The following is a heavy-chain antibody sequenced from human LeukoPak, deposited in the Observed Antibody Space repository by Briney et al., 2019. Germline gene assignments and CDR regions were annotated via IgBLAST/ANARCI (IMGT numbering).Heavy chain of an antibody. J-gene: IGHJ4*02. D-gene: IGHD3-16*02. CDR3: ARGSYDYVWGSYRPRDDY. V-gene: IGHV3-48*04. Sequence: GGSLRLSCAASRFTFSSYSMNWVRQAPGKGLEWVSYISSSGATIYYADSVKGRFTISRDNAKNSLYLQMNSLRAEDTAVYYCARGSYDYVWGSYRPRDDYWGQGTLVTVSS. CDR2: ISSSGATI. CDR1: RFTFSSYS.